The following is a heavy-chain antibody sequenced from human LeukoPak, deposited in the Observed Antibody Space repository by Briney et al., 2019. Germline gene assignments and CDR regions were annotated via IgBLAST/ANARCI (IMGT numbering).Heavy chain of an antibody. CDR3: TTDSHCQDIVVVPAAIGHDY. J-gene: IGHJ4*02. Sequence: GGSLRLSCAASGFTFSNAWMSWVRQAPGKGLEWVGRIKSKTDGGTTDYAAPVKGRFTISRDDSKNTLYLQMNSLKTEDTAVYYCTTDSHCQDIVVVPAAIGHDYWGQGTLVTVSS. D-gene: IGHD2-2*01. V-gene: IGHV3-15*01. CDR1: GFTFSNAW. CDR2: IKSKTDGGTT.